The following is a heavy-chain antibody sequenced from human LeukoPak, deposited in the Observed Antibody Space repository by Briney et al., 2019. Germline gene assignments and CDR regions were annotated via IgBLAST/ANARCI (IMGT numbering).Heavy chain of an antibody. V-gene: IGHV2-5*02. Sequence: SGPTLVNPTQTFTLTCTFSGFSLSTSGVGVGWIRQPPGKALEWLALIYWDGDKRYSPSLKSRLTITKDTSKNQVVLTMTNMDPVDTATYYCAHSLWFGDLLPYFDYWGQGTLVTVSS. J-gene: IGHJ4*02. CDR3: AHSLWFGDLLPYFDY. CDR2: IYWDGDK. CDR1: GFSLSTSGVG. D-gene: IGHD3-10*01.